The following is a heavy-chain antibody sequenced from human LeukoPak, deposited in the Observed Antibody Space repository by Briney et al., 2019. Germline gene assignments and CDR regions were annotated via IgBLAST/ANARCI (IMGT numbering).Heavy chain of an antibody. V-gene: IGHV1-69*01. CDR3: ARRNYYGSGSYAWFDP. Sequence: GASVKVSCKASGGTFSSYAISWVRQAPGQGLEWMGGIIPIFGTANYAQKFQGRVTITADESTSTAYTELSSLRSEDTAVYYCARRNYYGSGSYAWFDPWGQGTLVTVSS. CDR1: GGTFSSYA. J-gene: IGHJ5*02. D-gene: IGHD3-10*01. CDR2: IIPIFGTA.